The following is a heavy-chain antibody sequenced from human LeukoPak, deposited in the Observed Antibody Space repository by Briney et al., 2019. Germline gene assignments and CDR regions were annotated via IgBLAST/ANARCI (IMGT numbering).Heavy chain of an antibody. Sequence: SETLSLTCAVYGGSFSGYYCSWIRQPPGKGLEWIGEINHGGSTNYNPSLKCLVTISVDTSKNPLSLKLSSVTAAATAVYYCARVQWLVSAFDIWGQGTMVTVSS. D-gene: IGHD6-19*01. CDR3: ARVQWLVSAFDI. CDR1: GGSFSGYY. CDR2: INHGGST. V-gene: IGHV4-34*01. J-gene: IGHJ3*02.